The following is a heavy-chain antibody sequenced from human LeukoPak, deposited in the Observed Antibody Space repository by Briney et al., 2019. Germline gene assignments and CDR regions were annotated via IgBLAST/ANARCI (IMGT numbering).Heavy chain of an antibody. D-gene: IGHD3-22*01. V-gene: IGHV3-49*03. J-gene: IGHJ4*02. CDR3: TLGGDPYYYDTSGYDY. CDR1: GFTFGDYA. Sequence: GGSLRLSCTASGFTFGDYAMSWFRQAPGKGLEWVGFIRSKGYGGTTEYAASVKGRFTISRDDSKSIAYLQMNSLKTEDTAVYYCTLGGDPYYYDTSGYDYWGQGTLVTVSP. CDR2: IRSKGYGGTT.